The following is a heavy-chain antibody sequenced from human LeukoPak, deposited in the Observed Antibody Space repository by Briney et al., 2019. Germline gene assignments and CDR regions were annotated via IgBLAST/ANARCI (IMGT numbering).Heavy chain of an antibody. CDR1: GFSFRTHW. V-gene: IGHV3-74*01. CDR3: ARSIWFGEGGFDP. J-gene: IGHJ5*02. D-gene: IGHD3-10*01. Sequence: GGSLRLSCAASGFSFRTHWMHWVRQAPGKGLVWVSRINPDGTDTTYADSVKGRFTTSRDSSQNAVYLQMNSLTADDTAVYYCARSIWFGEGGFDPWGQGTQVIVSS. CDR2: INPDGTDT.